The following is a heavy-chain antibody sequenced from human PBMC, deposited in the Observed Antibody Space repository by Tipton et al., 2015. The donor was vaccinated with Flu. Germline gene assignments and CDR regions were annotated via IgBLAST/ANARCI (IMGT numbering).Heavy chain of an antibody. V-gene: IGHV4-39*01. CDR1: SGSIRSTNYF. J-gene: IGHJ4*02. CDR2: VYPSGTT. D-gene: IGHD3-10*02. Sequence: TLSLTCTVSSGSIRSTNYFCAWIRQPPGKRLELIGSVYPSGTTYYNPSLKSRVTISVDTSKSQFSLMLRSVTAADTAAYYCARLSYYDVDLKNFYFDHWGQGALVTVSS. CDR3: ARLSYYDVDLKNFYFDH.